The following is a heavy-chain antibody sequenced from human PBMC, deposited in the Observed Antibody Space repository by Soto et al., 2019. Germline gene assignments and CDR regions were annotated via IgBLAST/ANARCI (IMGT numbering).Heavy chain of an antibody. CDR2: ISYDGSEK. Sequence: GGSLRLSCAGSGFTFSTYGIHWVRQAPGKGLEWVALISYDGSEKYYADSVKGRFTISRDNSKNTVYLQMRSLRAEDTAVYYCAREERTFSLDFWGQGTRVTVSS. J-gene: IGHJ4*02. CDR1: GFTFSTYG. V-gene: IGHV3-30*03. CDR3: AREERTFSLDF.